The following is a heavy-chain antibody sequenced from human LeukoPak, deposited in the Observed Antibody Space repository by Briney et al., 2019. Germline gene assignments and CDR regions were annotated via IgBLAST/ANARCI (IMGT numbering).Heavy chain of an antibody. CDR3: ARGITVAGYYYYGMDV. V-gene: IGHV1-8*01. Sequence: ASVKVFCKASGYTFTSYEINWLRQATGQGLEWMGWMNPNSGNTGYAQKFQGRVTMTRNTSISTAYMELSSLRSEDPALYYCARGITVAGYYYYGMDVWRQGTTVTVSS. J-gene: IGHJ6*02. CDR1: GYTFTSYE. CDR2: MNPNSGNT. D-gene: IGHD6-19*01.